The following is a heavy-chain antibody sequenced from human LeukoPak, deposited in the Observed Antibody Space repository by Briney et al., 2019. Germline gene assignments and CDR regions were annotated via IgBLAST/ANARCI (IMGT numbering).Heavy chain of an antibody. J-gene: IGHJ3*02. CDR2: IYYSGST. D-gene: IGHD3-10*01. CDR3: ARDRSLLWFGELSYHAFDI. CDR1: GGSISSSSYY. V-gene: IGHV4-39*07. Sequence: PSETLSLTCTVSGGSISSSSYYWGWIRQPPGKGLEWIGSIYYSGSTYYNPSLKSRVTISVDTSKNQFSLKLSSVTAADTAVYYCARDRSLLWFGELSYHAFDIWGQGTMVTVSS.